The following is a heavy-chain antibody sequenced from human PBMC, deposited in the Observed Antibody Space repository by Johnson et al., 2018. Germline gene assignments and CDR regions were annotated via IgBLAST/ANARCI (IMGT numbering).Heavy chain of an antibody. CDR2: IYYSGST. CDR3: ARGGGADYYYGMDV. J-gene: IGHJ6*02. Sequence: QVQLQESGQGLVKPSETLSLTCTVFGGSISSYYWSWIRQPPGKGLEWIGYIYYSGSTNYNPSLKSRVTISVDTSKNQFSLKLSSVTAADTAVYYCARGGGADYYYGMDVWGQGTTVTVSS. D-gene: IGHD1-26*01. V-gene: IGHV4-59*01. CDR1: GGSISSYY.